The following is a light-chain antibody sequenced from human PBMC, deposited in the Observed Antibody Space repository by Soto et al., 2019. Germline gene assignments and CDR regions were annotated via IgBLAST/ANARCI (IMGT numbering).Light chain of an antibody. CDR3: AAWDDSLNALL. J-gene: IGLJ2*01. Sequence: QYVLTQPPSASGTPGQRVTISCSGSSSNIGSNIVNWYQQFPGTAPKLLIYTNNQRPSGVPDRFSGSKSGTSASLAISGRQSEDEADYYCAAWDDSLNALLFGGGTKVNVL. V-gene: IGLV1-44*01. CDR2: TNN. CDR1: SSNIGSNI.